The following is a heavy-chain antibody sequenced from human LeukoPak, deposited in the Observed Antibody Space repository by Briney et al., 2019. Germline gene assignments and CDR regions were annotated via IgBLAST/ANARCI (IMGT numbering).Heavy chain of an antibody. CDR1: GYSFTSYW. CDR3: ARATMIVVDAPHWFDP. CDR2: IYPGDPDT. V-gene: IGHV5-51*01. D-gene: IGHD3-22*01. Sequence: GESLKISCKGSGYSFTSYWIGWVRQMPGKGLEWMGIIYPGDPDTRYSPSFQGQVTISADKSISTAYLQWSSLKASDTAMYYCARATMIVVDAPHWFDPWGQGTLVTVSS. J-gene: IGHJ5*02.